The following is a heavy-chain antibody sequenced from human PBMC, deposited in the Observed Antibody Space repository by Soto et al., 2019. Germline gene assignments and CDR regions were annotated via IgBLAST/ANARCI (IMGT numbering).Heavy chain of an antibody. J-gene: IGHJ6*02. CDR3: ARVDTAMVTGPKDYYYYSGMDV. CDR1: GYTFTSYY. Sequence: ASVKVSCKASGYTFTSYYMHWVRQAPGQGLEWMGIINPSGGSTSYAQKFQGRVTMTRDTSTSTVYMELSSLRSEDTAVYYCARVDTAMVTGPKDYYYYSGMDVWGQGTTVTVSS. V-gene: IGHV1-46*01. D-gene: IGHD5-18*01. CDR2: INPSGGST.